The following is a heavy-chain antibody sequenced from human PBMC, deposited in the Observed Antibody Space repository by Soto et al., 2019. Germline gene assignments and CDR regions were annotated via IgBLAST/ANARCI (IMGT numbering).Heavy chain of an antibody. Sequence: SETLSLTCAVYGGSFSGYYWSWIRQPPGKGLEWIGEINHSGSTNYNPSLKSRVTISVDTSKNQFSLKLSSVTAADTAVYYCARELDDDFWSGYYNYYYYYMDVWGKGTTVTVSS. CDR1: GGSFSGYY. CDR2: INHSGST. V-gene: IGHV4-34*01. D-gene: IGHD3-3*01. J-gene: IGHJ6*03. CDR3: ARELDDDFWSGYYNYYYYYMDV.